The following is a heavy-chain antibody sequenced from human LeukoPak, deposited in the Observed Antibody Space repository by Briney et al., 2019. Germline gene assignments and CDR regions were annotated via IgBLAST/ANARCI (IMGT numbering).Heavy chain of an antibody. J-gene: IGHJ4*02. CDR1: GYIFTSYW. CDR2: IVPTDSYT. V-gene: IGHV5-10-1*01. D-gene: IGHD6-6*01. CDR3: ARRGRSSSNFDF. Sequence: GESLKISCKGSGYIFTSYWITWVRQMPGKGLEWMGMIVPTDSYTNYSPSFQGHVTISTDKSISTAYLQWSSLKASDTAIYYCARRGRSSSNFDFWGQGTLVTVSS.